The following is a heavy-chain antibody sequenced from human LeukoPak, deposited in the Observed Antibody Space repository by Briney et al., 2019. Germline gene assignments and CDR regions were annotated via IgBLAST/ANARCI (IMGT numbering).Heavy chain of an antibody. V-gene: IGHV4-34*01. J-gene: IGHJ5*02. CDR1: GGSFSGYY. CDR3: ARLPKELGWFDP. Sequence: SETLSLTCAVYGGSFSGYYWSWIRQPPGKGLEWIGEINHSGSTNYNPSLKSRVTISVDTSNNQFSLKLSSVTAADTAVYYCARLPKELGWFDPWGQGTLVTVSS. CDR2: INHSGST. D-gene: IGHD2/OR15-2a*01.